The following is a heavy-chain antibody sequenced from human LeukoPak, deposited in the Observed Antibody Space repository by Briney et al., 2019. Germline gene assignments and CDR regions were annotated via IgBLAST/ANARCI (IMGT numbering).Heavy chain of an antibody. CDR2: ISGSGGST. CDR1: GFTFSSYG. J-gene: IGHJ3*02. D-gene: IGHD2-2*01. V-gene: IGHV3-23*01. CDR3: ARGAGDIVVVPAADAFDI. Sequence: GGSLRLSCAASGFTFSSYGMSWVRQAPGKGLEWVSAISGSGGSTYYSDSVKGRFTISRDNSKNTLYLQMGSLRAEDMAVYYCARGAGDIVVVPAADAFDIWGQGTMVTVSS.